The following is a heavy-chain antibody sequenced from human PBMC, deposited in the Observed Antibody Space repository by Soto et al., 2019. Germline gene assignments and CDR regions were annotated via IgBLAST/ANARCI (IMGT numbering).Heavy chain of an antibody. V-gene: IGHV3-48*01. CDR1: GFTVKSNY. D-gene: IGHD5-18*01. CDR2: ISSSSSTI. J-gene: IGHJ4*02. CDR3: ARDYSSYGPFDY. Sequence: TWGSLRLSWAASGFTVKSNYISWVRQAPGKGLEWVSYISSSSSTIYYADSAKGRFTISRDNAKHPLYLQMNSLTAEDTAVYYCARDYSSYGPFDYWGQGTLVTVSS.